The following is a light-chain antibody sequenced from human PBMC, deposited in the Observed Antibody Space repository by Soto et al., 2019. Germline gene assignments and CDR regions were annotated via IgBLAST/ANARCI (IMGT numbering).Light chain of an antibody. CDR3: QSYDSTLSARYV. CDR1: NSNIGAGYD. V-gene: IGLV1-40*01. CDR2: GNS. Sequence: SVLTQPPSVSGAPGQRVTISCTGSNSNIGAGYDVHWYQQRPGTAPKLLIFGNSNRPSGVPDRFSGSKSGTSASLAITGLQAEDEGDYYCQSYDSTLSARYVFGTGTKVTVL. J-gene: IGLJ1*01.